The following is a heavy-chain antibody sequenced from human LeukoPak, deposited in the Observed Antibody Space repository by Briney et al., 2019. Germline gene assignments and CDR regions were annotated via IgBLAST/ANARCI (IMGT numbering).Heavy chain of an antibody. V-gene: IGHV4-31*03. D-gene: IGHD2-15*01. Sequence: SETLSLTCTVSGVSISSGGYYWSWIRQHPGKGLEWIGYIFYSGSTYYNPSLKSRVTISVDTSKNQFSLKLSSVTAADTAVYYCARGVAATPDDYWGQGTLVTVSS. CDR2: IFYSGST. J-gene: IGHJ4*02. CDR1: GVSISSGGYY. CDR3: ARGVAATPDDY.